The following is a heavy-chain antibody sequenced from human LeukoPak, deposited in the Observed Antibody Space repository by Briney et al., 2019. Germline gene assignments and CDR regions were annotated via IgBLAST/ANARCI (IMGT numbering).Heavy chain of an antibody. CDR1: GDSVSTNGVA. CDR2: TYYRSKWYN. Sequence: SQTLSLTCGISGDSVSTNGVAWNWIRQSPSRGLEWLGRTYYRSKWYNDYAVSVKSRITINPDTSKNQFSLQLNSVTPEDTAVYYCARDRWGSGWDFRFDYWGQGTLVTVSS. V-gene: IGHV6-1*01. D-gene: IGHD6-19*01. CDR3: ARDRWGSGWDFRFDY. J-gene: IGHJ4*02.